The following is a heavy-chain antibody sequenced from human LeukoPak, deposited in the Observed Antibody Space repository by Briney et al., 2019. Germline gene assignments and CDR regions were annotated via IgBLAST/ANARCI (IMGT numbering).Heavy chain of an antibody. CDR3: ARGLYDFWSGYYGYYMDV. D-gene: IGHD3-3*01. CDR2: TYYRSKWYN. Sequence: SQTLSLTCAISGDSVSSNSAAWNWIRQSPSRGLEWLGRTYYRSKWYNDYAVSVKSRITINPDTSKNQFSLQLNSVTLEETAVYYCARGLYDFWSGYYGYYMDVWGKGTTVTVSS. CDR1: GDSVSSNSAA. J-gene: IGHJ6*03. V-gene: IGHV6-1*01.